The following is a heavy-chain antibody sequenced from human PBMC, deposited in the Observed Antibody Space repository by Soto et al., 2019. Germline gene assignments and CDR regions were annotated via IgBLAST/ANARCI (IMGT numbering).Heavy chain of an antibody. CDR3: AKDLVGVVVVAADRSLDY. D-gene: IGHD2-15*01. J-gene: IGHJ4*02. V-gene: IGHV3-23*01. CDR2: ISGSGGST. CDR1: GFTFSSYA. Sequence: PGGSLRLSCAASGFTFSSYAMSWVRQAPGKGLEWVSAISGSGGSTYYADSVKGRFTISRDNSKNTLYLQMNSLRAEDTAVYYCAKDLVGVVVVAADRSLDYWGQGTLVTVSS.